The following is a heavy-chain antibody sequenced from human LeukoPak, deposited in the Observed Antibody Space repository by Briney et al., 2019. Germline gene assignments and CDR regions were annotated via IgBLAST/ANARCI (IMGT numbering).Heavy chain of an antibody. CDR2: IYSGGST. V-gene: IGHV3-66*01. Sequence: PGGSLRLSCAASGFTFSSYAMSWVRQAPGKGLEWVSVIYSGGSTYYADSVKGRFTISRDKSKNTLYLQMNSLRAEDTAVYYCTRAKGIAVAGQFYYGMDVWGQGTTVTVSS. D-gene: IGHD6-19*01. CDR1: GFTFSSYA. CDR3: TRAKGIAVAGQFYYGMDV. J-gene: IGHJ6*02.